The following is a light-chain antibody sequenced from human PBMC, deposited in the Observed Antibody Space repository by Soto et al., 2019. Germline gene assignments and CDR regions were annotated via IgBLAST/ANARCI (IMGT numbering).Light chain of an antibody. V-gene: IGLV2-14*03. CDR1: SSDLGTYNY. CDR2: DVS. J-gene: IGLJ2*01. CDR3: GSYTTSSTLV. Sequence: QSALTQPASVSGSPGQSIPISCTGTSSDLGTYNYVSWYRQHPGKAPQLIIYDVSDRPAGVSDRFSGSKSGNTASLTISGLQAEDEADYYCGSYTTSSTLVFGGGTKLTVL.